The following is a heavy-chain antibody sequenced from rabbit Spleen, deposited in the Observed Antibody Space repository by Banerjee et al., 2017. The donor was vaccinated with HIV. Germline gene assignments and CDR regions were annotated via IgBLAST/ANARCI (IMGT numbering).Heavy chain of an antibody. CDR1: GFSFSNKAV. J-gene: IGHJ4*01. D-gene: IGHD5-1*01. CDR3: ARDLVTVIGWNFNL. V-gene: IGHV1S40*01. Sequence: QSVEESGGGLVQPEGSLTLTCTASGFSFSNKAVMCWVRQAPGKGLEWIGYIDPVFGSTYYASWPKGRFTISKPSSTTVTLQAPSLTAADTATYICARDLVTVIGWNFNLWGQGTLVTVS. CDR2: IDPVFGST.